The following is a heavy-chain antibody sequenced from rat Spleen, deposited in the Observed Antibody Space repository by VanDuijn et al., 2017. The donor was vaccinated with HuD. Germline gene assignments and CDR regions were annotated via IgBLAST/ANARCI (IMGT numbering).Heavy chain of an antibody. Sequence: EVQLVESGGGLVQPGGSLKLSCAVSGFTFNSYDMAWVRQAPTKGLEWVASISPSGGATYYRDSVKGRFTISRNNAENTVYLQMNSLRSEDTATYYCAKDKDGGYVMDAWGQGASVTVSS. J-gene: IGHJ4*01. CDR3: AKDKDGGYVMDA. CDR2: ISPSGGAT. CDR1: GFTFNSYD. D-gene: IGHD1-11*01. V-gene: IGHV5S13*01.